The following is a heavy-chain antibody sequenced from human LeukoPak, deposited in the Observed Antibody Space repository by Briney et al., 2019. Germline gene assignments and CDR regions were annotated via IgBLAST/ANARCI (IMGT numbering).Heavy chain of an antibody. V-gene: IGHV4-34*01. CDR3: AREGGRDFDWLFHFYYFDY. J-gene: IGHJ4*02. CDR2: MNHSGTP. D-gene: IGHD3-9*01. Sequence: PSETLSLTCAVYGGSLSGYYWSWIRQPPGKGLEWIGEMNHSGTPNYHPSLKRRVTIPVDTSKNQFSLKLSSVTAADTAVYYCAREGGRDFDWLFHFYYFDYWGQGTLVTVSS. CDR1: GGSLSGYY.